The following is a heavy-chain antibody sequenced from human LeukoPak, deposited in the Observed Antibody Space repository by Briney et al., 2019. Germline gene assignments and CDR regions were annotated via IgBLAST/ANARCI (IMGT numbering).Heavy chain of an antibody. V-gene: IGHV3-23*01. J-gene: IGHJ4*02. CDR3: AVPQWELLN. D-gene: IGHD1-26*01. CDR1: GFTYSSYT. CDR2: ISGGNT. Sequence: PGGPLTLSCAASGFTYSSYTMIWVRQAPGKGLECLSAISGGNTYYADSVKGRFTISRDNYKKTLDLYMNSLRAEDRAVYYCAVPQWELLNWGQGNLVTVSS.